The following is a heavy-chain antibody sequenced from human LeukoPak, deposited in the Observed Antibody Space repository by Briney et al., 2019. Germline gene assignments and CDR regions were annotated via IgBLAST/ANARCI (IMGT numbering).Heavy chain of an antibody. V-gene: IGHV3-7*04. CDR2: IDKDGSQR. D-gene: IGHD1-14*01. Sequence: GGSLRLSCAASGFTFSQYWMSWFRQTPGKGLEWVAHIDKDGSQRNYVDSVKGRFSISRDNSKNSVYLQMNSLRGEDTGVYYCAKDTYGPDDYWGQGTLVTVSS. CDR3: AKDTYGPDDY. J-gene: IGHJ4*02. CDR1: GFTFSQYW.